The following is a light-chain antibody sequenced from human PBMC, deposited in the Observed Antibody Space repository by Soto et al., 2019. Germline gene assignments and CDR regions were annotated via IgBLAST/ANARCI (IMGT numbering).Light chain of an antibody. CDR3: QQYGSSLLT. CDR2: GAS. CDR1: QSVSSSY. Sequence: EIVLTQSPGTLSLSPGERATLSCRASQSVSSSYLAWYQQKPGQAPRRLIYGASSRATGIPDRFSGSGSGTDFTLTISRLEPEDFAVYYCQQYGSSLLTFGQGTKVEIK. J-gene: IGKJ1*01. V-gene: IGKV3-20*01.